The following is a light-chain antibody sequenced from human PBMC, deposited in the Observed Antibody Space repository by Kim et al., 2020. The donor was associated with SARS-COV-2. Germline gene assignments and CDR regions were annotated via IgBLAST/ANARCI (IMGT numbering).Light chain of an antibody. CDR1: SSDVGGYNH. V-gene: IGLV2-14*01. CDR3: SSYTSSDTWV. Sequence: QSALTQPASMSGSPGQSITISCTGTSSDVGGYNHVSWYQHHPGKAPKLMIYEVSNWPSGVSNRFSGSKSGNTASLTISGLQTEDEADYYCSSYTSSDTWVFGGGTQLTVL. CDR2: EVS. J-gene: IGLJ3*02.